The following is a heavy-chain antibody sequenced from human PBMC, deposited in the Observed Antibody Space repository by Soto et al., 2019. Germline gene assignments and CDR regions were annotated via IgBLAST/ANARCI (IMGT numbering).Heavy chain of an antibody. D-gene: IGHD6-19*01. CDR3: ARPKGTYSSGYYYFDF. CDR2: IIPLFGTA. V-gene: IGHV1-69*01. Sequence: QVQLEQSGAXXXXXXXSXXXXXXXXXXXXXXXXXXXXRQAPGQGLEWMGAIIPLFGTADYSQKFQGRVTITADESTSTAYMELSSLRSDETAVYFCARPKGTYSSGYYYFDFWGQGTLVTVSS. J-gene: IGHJ4*02. CDR1: XXXXXXXX.